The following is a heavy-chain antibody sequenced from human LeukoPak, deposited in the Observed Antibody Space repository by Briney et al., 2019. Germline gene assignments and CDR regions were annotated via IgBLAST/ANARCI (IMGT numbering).Heavy chain of an antibody. J-gene: IGHJ3*02. Sequence: PGGSLRLSCAASGFTFSSYGMHWVRQAPGKGLEWVAFIRYDGSNKYYAGSVKGRFTISRDNSKNTLYLQMNSLRAEDTAVYYCAKDRVVAGTTGAFDIWGQGTMVTVSS. CDR3: AKDRVVAGTTGAFDI. CDR2: IRYDGSNK. V-gene: IGHV3-30*02. CDR1: GFTFSSYG. D-gene: IGHD6-19*01.